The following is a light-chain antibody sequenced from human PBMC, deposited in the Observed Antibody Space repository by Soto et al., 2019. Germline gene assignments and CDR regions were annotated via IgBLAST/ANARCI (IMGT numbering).Light chain of an antibody. CDR2: YDN. Sequence: QSVLTQPPSASGTPGQRVTISCSGSNSNIGSNTVNWYQQLPGTAPKLLIYYDNLRPSGVPDRISGSKSGTSASLAISGLQSDDEADYYCAAWDDSLNGRAFGTGTQLTVL. V-gene: IGLV1-44*01. J-gene: IGLJ1*01. CDR3: AAWDDSLNGRA. CDR1: NSNIGSNT.